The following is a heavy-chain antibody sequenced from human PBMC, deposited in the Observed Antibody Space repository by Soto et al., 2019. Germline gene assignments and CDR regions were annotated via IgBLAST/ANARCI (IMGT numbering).Heavy chain of an antibody. V-gene: IGHV3-11*01. Sequence: QVQLVESGGGLVKPGGSLRLSCAASGFTFSDYYMRWIRQAPGKGLEWVSYISSSGRTIYYADSVKGRFTISRDNAKNSLYLQMNSLRAEDTAMYYCARGALDIVVVPAASGYYYYMDVWGKGTTVTVSS. CDR2: ISSSGRTI. CDR3: ARGALDIVVVPAASGYYYYMDV. J-gene: IGHJ6*03. CDR1: GFTFSDYY. D-gene: IGHD2-2*03.